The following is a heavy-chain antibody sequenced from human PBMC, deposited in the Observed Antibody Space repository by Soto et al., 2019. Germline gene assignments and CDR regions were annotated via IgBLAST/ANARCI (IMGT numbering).Heavy chain of an antibody. J-gene: IGHJ4*02. Sequence: ASVKVSCKASGYTFTGYYMHWVRQAPGQGLEWMGWINLNSGGTNYAQKFQGWVTMTRDTSISTAYMELSRLRSGDTAVYYCARTGRDSSGYQYDYWGQGTLVTVSS. CDR2: INLNSGGT. D-gene: IGHD3-22*01. V-gene: IGHV1-2*04. CDR3: ARTGRDSSGYQYDY. CDR1: GYTFTGYY.